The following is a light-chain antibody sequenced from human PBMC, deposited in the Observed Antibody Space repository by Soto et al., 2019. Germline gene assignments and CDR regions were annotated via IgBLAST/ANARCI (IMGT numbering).Light chain of an antibody. CDR2: WAS. J-gene: IGKJ1*01. Sequence: DIQMTQSPSSLSASVGDRVTITCRASQGIRNDLGWYQQKPGQPPKLLIYWASTRESGVPDRFSGSGSGTDFTLTISSLQAEDVAVYYCQHYYDIPPTFGQGTKVEIK. CDR3: QHYYDIPPT. CDR1: QGIRND. V-gene: IGKV4-1*01.